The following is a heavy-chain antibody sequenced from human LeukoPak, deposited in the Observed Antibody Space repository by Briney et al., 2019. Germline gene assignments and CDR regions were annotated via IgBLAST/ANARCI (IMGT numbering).Heavy chain of an antibody. D-gene: IGHD7-27*01. V-gene: IGHV3-30-3*01. CDR2: ISYDGSNK. Sequence: PGRSLRLSCAASGFTFSSYAMHWVRQAPGKGLEWVAVISYDGSNKYYADSVKGRFTISRDNSKNTPYLQMNSLRAEDTAVYYCARETGPIDYWGQGTLVTVSS. CDR3: ARETGPIDY. CDR1: GFTFSSYA. J-gene: IGHJ4*02.